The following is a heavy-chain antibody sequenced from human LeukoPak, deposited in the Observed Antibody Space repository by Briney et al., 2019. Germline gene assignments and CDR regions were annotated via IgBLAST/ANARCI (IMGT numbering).Heavy chain of an antibody. J-gene: IGHJ3*01. Sequence: PSETLSLTCTVSGGSISSSSYYWGWIRQPPGKGREWIGSIYYSGSTYYNPSLKSRVTISVDTSKNQFSLKLSSVTAADTAVYYCARVDIVVVPAAQPGAFDVWGQGTMVTVSS. CDR3: ARVDIVVVPAAQPGAFDV. V-gene: IGHV4-39*07. CDR1: GGSISSSSYY. D-gene: IGHD2-2*03. CDR2: IYYSGST.